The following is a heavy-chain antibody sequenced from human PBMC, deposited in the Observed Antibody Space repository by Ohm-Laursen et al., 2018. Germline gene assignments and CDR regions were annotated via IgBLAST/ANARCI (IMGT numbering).Heavy chain of an antibody. CDR1: GFTFSNYW. J-gene: IGHJ3*01. V-gene: IGHV3-74*01. Sequence: SLRLSCTASGFTFSNYWMHWVRHGPGKGLVWLSGIKGDGGKINYADSVKGRFTISRDNAKNTLYLQMNSVRVEDTAVYYCLSGSGYSSYWGQGTMVTVSS. CDR2: IKGDGGKI. CDR3: LSGSGYSSY. D-gene: IGHD3-22*01.